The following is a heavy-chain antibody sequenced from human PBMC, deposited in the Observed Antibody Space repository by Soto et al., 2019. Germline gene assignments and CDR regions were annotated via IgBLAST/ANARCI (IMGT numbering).Heavy chain of an antibody. J-gene: IGHJ4*02. CDR2: IYYSGST. Sequence: PSETLSLTCTVSGGSISSGGYYWSWIRQHPGKGLEWIGYIYYSGSTYYNPSLKSRVTISVDTSKNQFSLKLSSVTAADTAVYYCGRSLGVAAAGPFDYWGKETLVTVSS. D-gene: IGHD6-13*01. V-gene: IGHV4-31*03. CDR1: GGSISSGGYY. CDR3: GRSLGVAAAGPFDY.